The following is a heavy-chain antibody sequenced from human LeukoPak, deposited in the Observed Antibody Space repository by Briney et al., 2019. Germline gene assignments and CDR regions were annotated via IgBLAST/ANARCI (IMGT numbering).Heavy chain of an antibody. CDR3: ARDPCSGGSCYIHPFDY. V-gene: IGHV1-3*01. CDR2: INAGNGNT. CDR1: GYAFTSYA. Sequence: WASVKVSCTASGYAFTSYAMHWVRQAPGQRLEWMGWINAGNGNTKYSQKFQGRVTITRDTSASTAYMELSSLRSEDTAVYYCARDPCSGGSCYIHPFDYWGQGTLVTVSS. J-gene: IGHJ4*02. D-gene: IGHD2-15*01.